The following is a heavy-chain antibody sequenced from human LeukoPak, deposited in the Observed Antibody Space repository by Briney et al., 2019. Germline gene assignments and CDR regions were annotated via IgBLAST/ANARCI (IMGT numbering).Heavy chain of an antibody. CDR2: INHSGST. Sequence: SETLSLTCAVYGGSFSGYSWSWIRQPPGKGLEWIGEINHSGSTNYNPSLKSRVTIAVDTSKNQFSLNLTSVTAADAAVYYCARDLGYSGFDWAPWGQGTLVTVSS. J-gene: IGHJ5*02. CDR3: ARDLGYSGFDWAP. D-gene: IGHD5-12*01. V-gene: IGHV4-34*01. CDR1: GGSFSGYS.